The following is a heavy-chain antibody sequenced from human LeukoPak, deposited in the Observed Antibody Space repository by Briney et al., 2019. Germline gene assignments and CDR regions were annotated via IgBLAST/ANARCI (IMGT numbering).Heavy chain of an antibody. J-gene: IGHJ4*02. CDR1: GGTFSSYA. CDR2: IIPILGIA. Sequence: ASVKVSCKASGGTFSSYAISWVRQAPGQGLEWMGRIIPILGIANYAQKFQGRVTTTADKSTSTAYMELSSLRSEDTAVYYCAHYYDSSGYSPMGYWGQGTLVTVSS. V-gene: IGHV1-69*04. CDR3: AHYYDSSGYSPMGY. D-gene: IGHD3-22*01.